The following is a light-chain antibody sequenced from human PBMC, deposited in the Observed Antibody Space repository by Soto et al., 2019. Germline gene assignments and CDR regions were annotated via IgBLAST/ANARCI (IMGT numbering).Light chain of an antibody. Sequence: EIVLTQSPGPLSWSPGERATLSCRASQSISSSNLAWYQQKPGQAPRLLIHGASSRVTGIPDRFSGSGSGTDFSLTISRLEPEDSAFYCCQQYGGSPPYTFGQGTKLEIK. CDR1: QSISSSN. J-gene: IGKJ2*01. CDR2: GAS. CDR3: QQYGGSPPYT. V-gene: IGKV3-20*01.